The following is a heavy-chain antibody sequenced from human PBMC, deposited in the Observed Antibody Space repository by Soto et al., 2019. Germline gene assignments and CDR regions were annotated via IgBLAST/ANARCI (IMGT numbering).Heavy chain of an antibody. V-gene: IGHV3-7*01. CDR2: INQDGNEN. D-gene: IGHD6-19*01. J-gene: IGHJ6*03. Sequence: EVQLVESGGGLVQPGGSLRLSGAASGFPFSSNWMTWVRQAPGKGLEWVANINQDGNENYYVDSVKGRFTISRDNAKNSLYLQMNSLRAEDTAVYYCARVAVAGTYYYYYMDVWGKGTTVTVSS. CDR1: GFPFSSNW. CDR3: ARVAVAGTYYYYYMDV.